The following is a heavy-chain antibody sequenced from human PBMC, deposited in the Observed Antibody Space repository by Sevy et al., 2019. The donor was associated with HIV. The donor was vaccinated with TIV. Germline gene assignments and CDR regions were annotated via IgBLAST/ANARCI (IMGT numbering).Heavy chain of an antibody. CDR2: ISSSSSYI. D-gene: IGHD6-6*01. CDR1: GFTFSSYS. V-gene: IGHV3-21*01. CDR3: ARWGSSKTDYYYYGMDV. Sequence: GGSLRLSCAASGFTFSSYSMNWVRQAPGKGLEWVSSISSSSSYIYYADSVKGRFTISGDNAKNSLYLQMNSLRAEDTAVYYCARWGSSKTDYYYYGMDVWGQGTTVTVSS. J-gene: IGHJ6*02.